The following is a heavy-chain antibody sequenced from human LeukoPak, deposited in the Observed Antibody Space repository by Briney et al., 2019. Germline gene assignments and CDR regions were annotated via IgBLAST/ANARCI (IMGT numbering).Heavy chain of an antibody. D-gene: IGHD3/OR15-3a*01. Sequence: GGSLRLSCAASGFTFDDYAMHWVRQVPGKGLEWVSGISWNSGSTGYAGSVKGRFTMSRDNTKNSLYLQMNSLTPDDTALYYCVRGNFGPAQWFDPWGQGTLVTVST. CDR3: VRGNFGPAQWFDP. CDR1: GFTFDDYA. CDR2: ISWNSGST. V-gene: IGHV3-9*01. J-gene: IGHJ5*02.